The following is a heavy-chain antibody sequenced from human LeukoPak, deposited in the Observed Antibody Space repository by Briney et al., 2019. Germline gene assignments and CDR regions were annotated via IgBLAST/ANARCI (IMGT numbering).Heavy chain of an antibody. D-gene: IGHD1-7*01. J-gene: IGHJ4*02. CDR1: AFTFRSYA. CDR3: AKDRVVYNWNYAYYFDD. Sequence: GGSLRLSCATSAFTFRSYAMHWVRQAPGKGLEWVSIISFDGSNKYYADSVKGRFTISRDNSKNTLYLQMNSLRAEDTAVYYCAKDRVVYNWNYAYYFDDWGQGTLVTVSS. V-gene: IGHV3-30*18. CDR2: ISFDGSNK.